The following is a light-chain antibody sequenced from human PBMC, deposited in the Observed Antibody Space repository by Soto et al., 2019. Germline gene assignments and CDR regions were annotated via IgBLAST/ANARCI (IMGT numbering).Light chain of an antibody. V-gene: IGKV3-20*01. CDR3: QHYGSSPTWT. CDR1: QSVSSSY. Sequence: EIVLTQSPGTLSLSPGERATLSCRASQSVSSSYLAWYQQKPGQAPRLLIYGASSRAPGIPARFSGSGSGTDFTLTISRLEPEDFAVYYCQHYGSSPTWTFGQGTQVEIK. J-gene: IGKJ1*01. CDR2: GAS.